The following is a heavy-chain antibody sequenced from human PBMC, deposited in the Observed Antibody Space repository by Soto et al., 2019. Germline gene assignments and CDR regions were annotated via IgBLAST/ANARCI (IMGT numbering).Heavy chain of an antibody. CDR1: GFTFSSYG. Sequence: QVQLVESGGGVVQPGRSLRLSCAASGFTFSSYGMHWVRQAPGKRLEWVAVIWYDGSNKYYADSVKGRFTISRDNSKYTLYLQMNSLRAEDTAVYYCARGLDSVYDSYGTDVWCQGTTLTVSS. J-gene: IGHJ6*02. V-gene: IGHV3-33*01. CDR3: ARGLDSVYDSYGTDV. D-gene: IGHD5-12*01. CDR2: IWYDGSNK.